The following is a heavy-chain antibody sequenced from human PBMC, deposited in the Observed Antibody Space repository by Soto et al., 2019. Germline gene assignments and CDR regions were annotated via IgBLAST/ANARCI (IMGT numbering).Heavy chain of an antibody. D-gene: IGHD3-22*01. J-gene: IGHJ5*02. CDR3: ARAKGDSSGYYLGVDP. Sequence: SETLSLTCTVSGGSISSGDYYWSWIRQPPGKGLEWIGYIYYSGSTYYNPSLKSRVTISVDTSKNQFSLKLSSVTAADTAVYYCARAKGDSSGYYLGVDPWGQGTLVTVSS. CDR1: GGSISSGDYY. V-gene: IGHV4-30-4*01. CDR2: IYYSGST.